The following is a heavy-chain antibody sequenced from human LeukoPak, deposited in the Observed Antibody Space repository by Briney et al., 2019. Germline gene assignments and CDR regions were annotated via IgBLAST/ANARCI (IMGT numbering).Heavy chain of an antibody. D-gene: IGHD3-22*01. CDR2: FNLGGGT. Sequence: PSETLSLTCGVYGGSFTNYYWSWIRQPPGRGLEWIGEFNLGGGTNYNPPLRSRLTISVDAAKSQASLKLSSVTPVDTALYYCARIYNDTSGNHNQAFDMWGQGTMVTVSS. V-gene: IGHV4-34*01. CDR1: GGSFTNYY. J-gene: IGHJ3*02. CDR3: ARIYNDTSGNHNQAFDM.